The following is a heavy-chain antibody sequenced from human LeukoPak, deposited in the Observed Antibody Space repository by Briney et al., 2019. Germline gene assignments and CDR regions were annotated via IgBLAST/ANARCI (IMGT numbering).Heavy chain of an antibody. J-gene: IGHJ4*02. CDR3: ARGYCSGGICYSAPHYFDY. CDR1: GFTFSSYD. V-gene: IGHV3-30*03. CDR2: ISYDGSNK. Sequence: GGSLRLSCVVSGFTFSSYDMHWVRQAPGKGLEWVAIISYDGSNKYYADSVKGRFIISRDNSRNTLYLQMNSLRTEDTAVYYCARGYCSGGICYSAPHYFDYWGQGALVTVSS. D-gene: IGHD2-15*01.